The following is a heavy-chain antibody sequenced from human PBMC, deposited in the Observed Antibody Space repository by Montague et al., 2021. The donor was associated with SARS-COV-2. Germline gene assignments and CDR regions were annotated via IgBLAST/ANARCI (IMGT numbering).Heavy chain of an antibody. CDR1: GFSLSTSGMC. Sequence: PALVKPTQTLTLACTFSGFSLSTSGMCVSWIRQPPGKALEWLARIDWDDDKYYSTSLKTRLTISKVTSKNQVVLTMTNMDPVDTATYYCAREIAAAPDYWGQGTLVTVSS. D-gene: IGHD6-13*01. V-gene: IGHV2-70*11. CDR3: AREIAAAPDY. J-gene: IGHJ4*02. CDR2: IDWDDDK.